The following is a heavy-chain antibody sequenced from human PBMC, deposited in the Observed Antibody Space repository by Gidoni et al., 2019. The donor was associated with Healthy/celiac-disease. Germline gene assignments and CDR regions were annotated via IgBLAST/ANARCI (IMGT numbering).Heavy chain of an antibody. CDR3: AREKEGVVTKWLPYGMDV. V-gene: IGHV1-69*01. J-gene: IGHJ6*02. Sequence: QVQLVQSGAEVKKPGSSVKVSCKASGGTFSSYALSWVRQAPGQGLEWMGGIIPIFGTANYAQKFQGRVTITADESTSTAYMELSSLRSEDTAVYYCAREKEGVVTKWLPYGMDVWGQGTTVTVSS. D-gene: IGHD2-15*01. CDR2: IIPIFGTA. CDR1: GGTFSSYA.